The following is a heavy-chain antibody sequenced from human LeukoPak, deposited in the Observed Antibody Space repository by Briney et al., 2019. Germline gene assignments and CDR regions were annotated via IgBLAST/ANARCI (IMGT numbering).Heavy chain of an antibody. Sequence: TGGSLRLPCAASGFTFDDYGMIWAPQAPGKGLEWGSGINCNGGSTGYADSVKGRFAISRDNAKNSLYLQMNSLRAEDTALYYCARGGYCSSTSWSHNWFDPWGQGTLVTVSS. V-gene: IGHV3-20*04. CDR3: ARGGYCSSTSWSHNWFDP. D-gene: IGHD2-2*01. CDR2: INCNGGST. J-gene: IGHJ5*02. CDR1: GFTFDDYG.